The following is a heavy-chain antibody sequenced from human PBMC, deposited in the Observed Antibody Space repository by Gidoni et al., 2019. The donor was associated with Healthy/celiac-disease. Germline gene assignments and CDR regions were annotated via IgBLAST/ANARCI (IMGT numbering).Heavy chain of an antibody. Sequence: QVQLVQSGAEVKKPGSSVKVSCKAAGGTFRSYSISWVRQAPGQGLEWMGGIIPIFGTANYAQKFQGRVTITADKSTSTAYMELSSLISEDTAVYYCANDYYYDTLSWGYWGQGTLVTVSS. CDR3: ANDYYYDTLSWGY. D-gene: IGHD3-22*01. J-gene: IGHJ4*02. CDR2: IIPIFGTA. V-gene: IGHV1-69*06. CDR1: GGTFRSYS.